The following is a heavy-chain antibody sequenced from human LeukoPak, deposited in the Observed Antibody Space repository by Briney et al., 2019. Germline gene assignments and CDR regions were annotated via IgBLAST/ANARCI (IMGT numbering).Heavy chain of an antibody. J-gene: IGHJ4*02. CDR1: GFTFRTYG. CDR2: IWYDGSKK. CDR3: AKDLGMIVVQSYFDY. D-gene: IGHD3-22*01. V-gene: IGHV3-33*06. Sequence: GRSLRLSCVASGFTFRTYGMHWVRQAPGKGLEWVAVIWYDGSKKFYAESVKGRFTISRDDSKNTLNLQMNSLRAEDTAVYYCAKDLGMIVVQSYFDYWGQGTLVTVSS.